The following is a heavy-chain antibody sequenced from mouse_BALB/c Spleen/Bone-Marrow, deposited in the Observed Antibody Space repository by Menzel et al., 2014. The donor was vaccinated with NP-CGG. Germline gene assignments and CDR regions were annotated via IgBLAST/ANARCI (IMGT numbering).Heavy chain of an antibody. V-gene: IGHV5-6*01. D-gene: IGHD2-4*01. J-gene: IGHJ2*01. CDR1: GFTFSNYG. CDR2: ISSGGNYT. Sequence: EVQLVESGGDLVKPGGSLKLSCAASGFTFSNYGMSWVRQIPDKRMEWVATISSGGNYTFYPDSVKGRFTISRDNTKNTLSLQMTSLKSEDAAMYYCARRRDYDYFDYWGQGTTLTVSS. CDR3: ARRRDYDYFDY.